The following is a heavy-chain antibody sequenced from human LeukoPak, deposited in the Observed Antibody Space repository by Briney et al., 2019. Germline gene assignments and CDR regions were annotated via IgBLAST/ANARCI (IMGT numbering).Heavy chain of an antibody. V-gene: IGHV1-2*02. D-gene: IGHD3-3*01. CDR1: GYTFTGYY. CDR3: ARGITIFGVVTTYYYYYYMDV. Sequence: ASVKVSCKASGYTFTGYYMHWVRQPHAQGLERMGLINPNSGGTNYAQKFQGRVTMTRDTSISTAYMELSRLRSDDTAVYYCARGITIFGVVTTYYYYYYMDVWGKGTTVTVSS. CDR2: INPNSGGT. J-gene: IGHJ6*03.